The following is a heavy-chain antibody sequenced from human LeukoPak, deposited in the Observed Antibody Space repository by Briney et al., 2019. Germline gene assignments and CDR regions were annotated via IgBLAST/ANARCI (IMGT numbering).Heavy chain of an antibody. Sequence: ASVTVSCTASGYTFTGYYMHWVRQAPGQGLEWMGRINPNSGGTNYAQKFQGRVTMTRDTSISTAYMELSRLRSDDTAVYYCARVPDRSGYTSWGQGTLVTVSS. D-gene: IGHD3-22*01. J-gene: IGHJ4*02. CDR3: ARVPDRSGYTS. CDR1: GYTFTGYY. CDR2: INPNSGGT. V-gene: IGHV1-2*06.